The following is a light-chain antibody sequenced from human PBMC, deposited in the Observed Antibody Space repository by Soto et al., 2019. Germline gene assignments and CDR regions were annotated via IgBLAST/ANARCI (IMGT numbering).Light chain of an antibody. J-gene: IGKJ1*01. CDR3: QQYNKWPQT. CDR1: LGISIN. CDR2: GAS. Sequence: EIVMTQSPATLSGSPGERVTLSCRASLGISINLAWYQQRPGQAPRLLIYGASTRATGVPTRFSGSGSGTEFTLTISSLQSEDLAVYHCQQYNKWPQTFGQGTKVETK. V-gene: IGKV3-15*01.